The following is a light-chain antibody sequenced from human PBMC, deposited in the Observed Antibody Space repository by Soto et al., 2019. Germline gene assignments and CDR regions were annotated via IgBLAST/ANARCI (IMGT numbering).Light chain of an antibody. V-gene: IGLV2-23*02. J-gene: IGLJ1*01. CDR2: EVS. CDR1: SSDVGSYNL. Sequence: QSVLTQPASVSGSPGQSITISCTGTSSDVGSYNLVSWYQQHPGKAPKLMIYEVSKRPSGVSNRFSGSKSGNTASLTISGLQAEDEADDYCCSYAGSRRGVFGTGTKVTVL. CDR3: CSYAGSRRGV.